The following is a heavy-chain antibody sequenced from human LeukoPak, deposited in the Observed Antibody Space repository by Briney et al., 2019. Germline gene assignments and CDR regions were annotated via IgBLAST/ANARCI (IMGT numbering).Heavy chain of an antibody. Sequence: GASVKVSCKASGYTFNGYFLHWVRQAPGQGLEWMGWINPNTGGTSYAQKFRGGVTMTRDTSITTAYMELRRLRSDDTAVYYCARGIGLPVAGTMPKYYYGMDVWGQGTTVTVSS. CDR2: INPNTGGT. D-gene: IGHD6-19*01. CDR3: ARGIGLPVAGTMPKYYYGMDV. J-gene: IGHJ6*02. V-gene: IGHV1-2*02. CDR1: GYTFNGYF.